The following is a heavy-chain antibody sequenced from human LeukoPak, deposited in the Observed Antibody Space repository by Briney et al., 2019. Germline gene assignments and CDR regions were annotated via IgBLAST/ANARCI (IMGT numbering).Heavy chain of an antibody. V-gene: IGHV3-7*01. CDR3: ARDKTGGYHDY. CDR2: IMQDGSEK. J-gene: IGHJ4*02. D-gene: IGHD5-12*01. CDR1: GFTFSTYW. Sequence: GGSLTLSCAASGFTFSTYWMSCVRQAPGEGLEWVANIMQDGSEKYYVDSVKGRFTISRDNAKNSLYLQMNSLRADDTALYYCARDKTGGYHDYWGQGTLVTVSS.